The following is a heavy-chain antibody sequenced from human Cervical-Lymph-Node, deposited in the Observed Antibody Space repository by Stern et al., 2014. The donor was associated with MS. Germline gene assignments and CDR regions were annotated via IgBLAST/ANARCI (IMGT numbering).Heavy chain of an antibody. CDR2: IDSDGSTT. J-gene: IGHJ4*02. CDR3: ATLGWADY. V-gene: IGHV3-74*02. D-gene: IGHD5-24*01. Sequence: EVQLVESGGGLVQPGGSLRLSCAASGFSFSSYWMHWVRQAQGKGLVLVSRIDSDGSTTGYADSVKGRFTISRDNAKNTLYLQMNSLRAEDTAVYYCATLGWADYWGQGTLVTVSS. CDR1: GFSFSSYW.